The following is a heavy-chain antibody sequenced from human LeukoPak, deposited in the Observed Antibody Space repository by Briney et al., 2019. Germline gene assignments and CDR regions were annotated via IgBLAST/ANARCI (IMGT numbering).Heavy chain of an antibody. CDR2: IYYSGST. CDR3: ARGVTRGAFDI. CDR1: GGSISSYY. V-gene: IGHV4-59*08. J-gene: IGHJ3*02. Sequence: SETLSLTCTVSGGSISSYYWSWIRQPPGKGLEWIGNIYYSGSTYYNPSLKSRVTISVDTSKNQFSLKLSSVTAADTAVYYCARGVTRGAFDIWGQGTMVTVSS. D-gene: IGHD3-3*01.